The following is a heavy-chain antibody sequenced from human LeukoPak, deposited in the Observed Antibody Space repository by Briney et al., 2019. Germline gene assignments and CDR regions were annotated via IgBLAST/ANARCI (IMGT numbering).Heavy chain of an antibody. D-gene: IGHD1/OR15-1a*01. CDR1: GGSISSYY. CDR3: ARGSKWNTNWFDA. V-gene: IGHV4-59*01. CDR2: ISHRGST. J-gene: IGHJ5*02. Sequence: PSETLSLTCTVSGGSISSYYWSWIRQPPGKGLEWIGHISHRGSTNYNPSLNSRVTISLDTSKNQFSLKLSSVTAADTAVYKCARGSKWNTNWFDAWGQGTLVTVSS.